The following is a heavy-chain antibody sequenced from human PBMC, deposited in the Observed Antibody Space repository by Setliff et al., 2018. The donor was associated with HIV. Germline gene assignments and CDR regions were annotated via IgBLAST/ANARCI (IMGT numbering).Heavy chain of an antibody. D-gene: IGHD3-22*01. Sequence: SETLSLTCTVSGVSISSSTYYWGWIRQPPGKGLEWIGSIHYRGSNYYNASLKSRLTISLDTSKNQFSLKLSSVTAADTAVYYCARAPGYYDSSGHIDYWGQGTLVTVSS. CDR1: GVSISSSTYY. J-gene: IGHJ4*02. CDR2: IHYRGSN. CDR3: ARAPGYYDSSGHIDY. V-gene: IGHV4-39*07.